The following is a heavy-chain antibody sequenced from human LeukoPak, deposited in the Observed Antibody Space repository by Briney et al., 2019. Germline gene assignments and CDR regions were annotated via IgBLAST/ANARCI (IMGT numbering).Heavy chain of an antibody. J-gene: IGHJ3*02. CDR2: IIPIFGTA. V-gene: IGHV1-69*05. CDR3: ARESAVWRAPENDAFDI. Sequence: GASVKVSCKASGGTFSSYAISWVRQAPGQGLEWMGGIIPIFGTANYAQKFQGRVTITTDESTSTAYMELSSLRSEDTAVYCCARESAVWRAPENDAFDIWGQGTMVTVSS. CDR1: GGTFSSYA. D-gene: IGHD3-3*01.